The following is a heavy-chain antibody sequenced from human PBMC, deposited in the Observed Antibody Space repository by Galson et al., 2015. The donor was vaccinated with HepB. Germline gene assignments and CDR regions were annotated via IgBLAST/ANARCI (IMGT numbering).Heavy chain of an antibody. D-gene: IGHD5-18*01. V-gene: IGHV1-3*01. CDR2: INGNGKT. CDR1: GYIFTSYS. J-gene: IGHJ5*02. CDR3: ARERLIHRVWFDP. Sequence: SVKVSCKASGYIFTSYSMHWVRQAPGQRLEWMGWINGNGKTKCLQKFQGRVTITRDTSASTAYMELSSLRSEDTAVYYCARERLIHRVWFDPWGQGTLVTVSS.